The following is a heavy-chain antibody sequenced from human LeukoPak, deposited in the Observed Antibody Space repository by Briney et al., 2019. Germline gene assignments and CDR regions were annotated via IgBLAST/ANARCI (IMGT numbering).Heavy chain of an antibody. V-gene: IGHV3-30*03. Sequence: GRSLRLSCAASGFTFSSYGMHWVRQAPGKGLEWVAVISYDGSNKYYADSVKGRFTISRDNAKNSLSLQMNSLRAEDTAVYYCARDRGSSGSYYFDYWGQGTLVTVSS. CDR3: ARDRGSSGSYYFDY. CDR1: GFTFSSYG. CDR2: ISYDGSNK. D-gene: IGHD1-26*01. J-gene: IGHJ4*02.